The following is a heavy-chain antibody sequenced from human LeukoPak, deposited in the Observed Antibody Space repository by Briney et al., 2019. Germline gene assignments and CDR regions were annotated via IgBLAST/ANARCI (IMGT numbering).Heavy chain of an antibody. Sequence: GASVKVSCKASGYTFTAYYMHWVRQAPGQGLEWMGWINPNSGDTDFAQKFQGRVTMTTDPSIGTGYMELSRLRSDDTAVYFCASSPHSSGLVAFDYWGQGTLVAVSS. CDR3: ASSPHSSGLVAFDY. V-gene: IGHV1-2*02. J-gene: IGHJ4*02. CDR2: INPNSGDT. CDR1: GYTFTAYY. D-gene: IGHD5-18*01.